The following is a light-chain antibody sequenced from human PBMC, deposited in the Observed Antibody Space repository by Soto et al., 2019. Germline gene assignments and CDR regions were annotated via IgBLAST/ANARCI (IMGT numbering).Light chain of an antibody. J-gene: IGKJ2*01. CDR1: QSVSSSE. CDR2: GSA. V-gene: IGKV3-20*01. CDR3: QQYESYPSVYT. Sequence: EIVLTQSPATLSLSPGERATLSCRASQSVSSSELAWYQQKPGQPLSLLIYGSAIRATGIPDRFSGSGSGSDFALTLNRLEPQDFAVYFCQQYESYPSVYTFGQGTKLEIK.